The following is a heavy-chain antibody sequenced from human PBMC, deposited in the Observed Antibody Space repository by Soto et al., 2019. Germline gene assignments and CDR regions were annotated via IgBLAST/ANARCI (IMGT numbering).Heavy chain of an antibody. J-gene: IGHJ4*02. V-gene: IGHV3-23*01. CDR1: GFTFSSYA. D-gene: IGHD2-2*01. CDR3: AKADYERVPGAIYLYY. CDR2: ISGSGGST. Sequence: EVQLLESGGGLVQPGGSLRLSCAASGFTFSSYAMSWVRQAPGKGLEWVSAISGSGGSTYYADSVKGRFTISRDNSKNTQYLQMNSLRAEDSAVYYCAKADYERVPGAIYLYYVGQGPLVTVSS.